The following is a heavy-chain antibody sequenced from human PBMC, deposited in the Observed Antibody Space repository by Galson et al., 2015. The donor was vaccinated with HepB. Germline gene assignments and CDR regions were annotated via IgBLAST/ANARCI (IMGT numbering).Heavy chain of an antibody. CDR3: ARAMGTLRDY. CDR2: ISYDGSNK. D-gene: IGHD3-10*01. Sequence: SLRLSCAASGFTFSSYGMHWVRQAPGKGLEWVAVISYDGSNKYYADSVKGRFTISRDNAKNSLYLQMNSLRAEDTAVYYCARAMGTLRDYWGQGTLVTVSS. V-gene: IGHV3-30*03. J-gene: IGHJ4*02. CDR1: GFTFSSYG.